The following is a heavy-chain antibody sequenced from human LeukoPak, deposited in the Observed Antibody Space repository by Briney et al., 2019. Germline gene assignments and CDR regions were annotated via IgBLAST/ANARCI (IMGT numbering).Heavy chain of an antibody. J-gene: IGHJ4*02. CDR3: ARWGEYSSSATLSGFDY. D-gene: IGHD6-6*01. Sequence: GSLRLSCAASGFTFSSYAMHWVRQAPGKELEWVAVISYDGSNKYYADSVKGRFTISRDNSKNTLYLQMNSLRAEDTAVYYCARWGEYSSSATLSGFDYWGQGTLVTVSS. CDR2: ISYDGSNK. CDR1: GFTFSSYA. V-gene: IGHV3-30-3*01.